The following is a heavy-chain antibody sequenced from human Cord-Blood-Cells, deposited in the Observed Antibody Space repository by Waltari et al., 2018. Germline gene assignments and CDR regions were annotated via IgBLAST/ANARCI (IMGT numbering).Heavy chain of an antibody. CDR3: AREAFLQNAFDI. V-gene: IGHV3-23*01. CDR2: IIGSGGST. D-gene: IGHD1-1*01. CDR1: GFTVSSYA. J-gene: IGHJ3*02. Sequence: EVQLLESGGGLVQPGGSLRLSCASSGFTVSSYAIRWVRQAPGKGLECFSAIIGSGGSTYYADSVKGRFTISRDNSKNTLYLQMNSLRAEDMAVYYCAREAFLQNAFDIWGQGTMVTVSS.